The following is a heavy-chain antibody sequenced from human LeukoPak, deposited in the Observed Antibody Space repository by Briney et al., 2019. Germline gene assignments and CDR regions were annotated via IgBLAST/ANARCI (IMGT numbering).Heavy chain of an antibody. J-gene: IGHJ4*02. Sequence: PSETLSLTCTVSGGSISSSSYYWGWIRQPPGKGLEWIGSIYYSGSTYYNPSLKSRVTISVDTSKNQFSLKLSSVTAADTAVYYCARGDYHGSGSYSVLDYWGQGTLVTVSS. D-gene: IGHD3-10*01. V-gene: IGHV4-39*07. CDR1: GGSISSSSYY. CDR3: ARGDYHGSGSYSVLDY. CDR2: IYYSGST.